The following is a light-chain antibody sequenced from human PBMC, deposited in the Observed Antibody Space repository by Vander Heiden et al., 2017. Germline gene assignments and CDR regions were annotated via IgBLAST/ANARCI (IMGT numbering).Light chain of an antibody. CDR1: QSLLQSNGYNY. Sequence: DIVMTQSPLSLPVTPGEPASISCRSSQSLLQSNGYNYLDWYQQKPGQAPKLLIYLGSNWESGVPDRFSGSGSGTDFTLKISSVEAEDVGIYYCIQAHKTPHTFGEGTKVEIK. J-gene: IGKJ2*01. CDR2: LGS. V-gene: IGKV2-28*01. CDR3: IQAHKTPHT.